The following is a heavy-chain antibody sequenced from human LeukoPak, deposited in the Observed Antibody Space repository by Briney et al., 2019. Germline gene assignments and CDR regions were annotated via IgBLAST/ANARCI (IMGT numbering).Heavy chain of an antibody. V-gene: IGHV4-4*02. CDR3: ASRVYYDFWSGYYPFDY. CDR2: IYHSGST. D-gene: IGHD3-3*01. J-gene: IGHJ4*02. Sequence: PSGTLSLTCAVSGGSISSSNWWSWVRQPPGKGLEWIGEIYHSGSTNYNLSLKGRVTISVDKSKNQFSLKLSSVTAADTAVYYCASRVYYDFWSGYYPFDYWGQGTLVTVSS. CDR1: GGSISSSNW.